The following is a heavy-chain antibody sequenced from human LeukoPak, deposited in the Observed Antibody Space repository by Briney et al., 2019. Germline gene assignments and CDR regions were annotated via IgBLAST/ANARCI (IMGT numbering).Heavy chain of an antibody. Sequence: SETLSLTCTVSGDSISSYYWSWIRQPPRKGLEWIGYIYYSGSTNYNPSLKSRVTISVDTSKNQFSLKLSSVTAADTAVYYCARHLAPDFWTYDYWGQGTLVTVSS. J-gene: IGHJ4*02. CDR3: ARHLAPDFWTYDY. V-gene: IGHV4-59*01. D-gene: IGHD3-3*01. CDR2: IYYSGST. CDR1: GDSISSYY.